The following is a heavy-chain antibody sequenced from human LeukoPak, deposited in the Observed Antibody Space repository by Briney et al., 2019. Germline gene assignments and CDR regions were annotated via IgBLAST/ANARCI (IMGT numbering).Heavy chain of an antibody. CDR3: ARDGVRSLGPVAMGEIDY. J-gene: IGHJ4*02. CDR2: IYSSGIT. D-gene: IGHD3-16*01. V-gene: IGHV4-4*07. Sequence: SETLSLTCAVSGGSIKNYYWTWIRQSAGKGLEWIGRIYSSGITNYNPSLTGRVVMSIDVSKSQFSLKLSSVTAADTAVYYCARDGVRSLGPVAMGEIDYWGQGTLVTVSS. CDR1: GGSIKNYY.